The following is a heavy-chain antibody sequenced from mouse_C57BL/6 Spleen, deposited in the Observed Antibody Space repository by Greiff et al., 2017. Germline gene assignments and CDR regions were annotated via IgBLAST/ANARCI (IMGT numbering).Heavy chain of an antibody. Sequence: QVQLQQSGAELARPGASVKLSCKASGYTFTSYGISWVKQRTGQGLEWIGEIYPRSGNTYYNEKFKGKATLTVDTSSSTAYMQLRSLTSEDAAVYYCARSRVYYGRSYEWYWYCDVWGTGTTVTVSS. CDR2: IYPRSGNT. D-gene: IGHD1-1*01. CDR1: GYTFTSYG. CDR3: ARSRVYYGRSYEWYWYCDV. V-gene: IGHV1-81*01. J-gene: IGHJ1*03.